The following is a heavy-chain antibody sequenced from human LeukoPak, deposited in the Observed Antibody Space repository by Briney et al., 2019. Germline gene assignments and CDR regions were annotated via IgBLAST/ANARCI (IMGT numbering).Heavy chain of an antibody. CDR1: GFTFSSYG. Sequence: AGGSLRLSCAASGFTFSSYGMHWVRQAPGKGLEWVAVIWYDGSNKYYADSVKGRFTISRDNTKNTLYMQMNSLRAEDTAVYYCAKGNSGWYDYWGQGTLVTVSS. D-gene: IGHD6-19*01. J-gene: IGHJ4*02. CDR3: AKGNSGWYDY. CDR2: IWYDGSNK. V-gene: IGHV3-33*06.